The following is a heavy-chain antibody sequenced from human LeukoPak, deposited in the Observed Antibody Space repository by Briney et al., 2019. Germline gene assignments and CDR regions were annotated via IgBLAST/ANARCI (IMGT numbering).Heavy chain of an antibody. CDR2: ISSSSSTI. J-gene: IGHJ6*02. CDR3: ARGGRWYYDSSGYYPYYYGMDV. D-gene: IGHD3-22*01. CDR1: GFTFSSYS. Sequence: GGSLRLSCAASGFTFSSYSMNWVRQAPGKGLEWVSYISSSSSTIYYADSVKGRFTISRDNAKNSLYLQMNSLRAEDTAVYYCARGGRWYYDSSGYYPYYYGMDVWGQGTTVTVSS. V-gene: IGHV3-48*04.